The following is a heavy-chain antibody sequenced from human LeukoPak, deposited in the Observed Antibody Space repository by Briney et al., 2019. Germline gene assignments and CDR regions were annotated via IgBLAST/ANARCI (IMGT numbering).Heavy chain of an antibody. D-gene: IGHD3-10*02. CDR1: GYTFTSYG. CDR3: ARNGDGMFGEPRGVSQGYYYYYYMDV. CDR2: ISAYNGNT. J-gene: IGHJ6*03. Sequence: GASVKVSCKASGYTFTSYGISWVRQAPGQGLEWMGWISAYNGNTNYAQKLQGRVTMTTDTSTSTAYMELRSLRSDDTAVYYCARNGDGMFGEPRGVSQGYYYYYYMDVWGKGTTVTISS. V-gene: IGHV1-18*01.